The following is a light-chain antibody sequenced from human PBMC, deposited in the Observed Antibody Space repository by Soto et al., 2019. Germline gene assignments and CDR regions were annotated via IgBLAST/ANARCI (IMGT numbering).Light chain of an antibody. J-gene: IGLJ1*01. CDR1: SSDVGGYNY. CDR3: SSYRTGGPFV. CDR2: EVS. V-gene: IGLV2-14*01. Sequence: QSALTQPASVSGSPGQSIAISCTGTSSDVGGYNYVSWYQQLPGKAPKLLISEVSNRPSGVSHRFSGSKSGNTASLTISGLQAEDEADCSSYRTGGPFVFGTVTKLTVL.